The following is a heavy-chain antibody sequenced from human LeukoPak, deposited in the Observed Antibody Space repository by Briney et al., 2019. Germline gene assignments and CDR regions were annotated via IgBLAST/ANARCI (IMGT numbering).Heavy chain of an antibody. CDR1: GYSIGSGYY. Sequence: SETLSLTCTVSGYSIGSGYYWGWIRQPPGKGLEWIGSIYHSGSTYYNPSLKSRVTISVDTSKNQFSLKLSSVTAADTAVYYCASKIPRSGSYYRSYYYMDVWGKGTTVTVSS. V-gene: IGHV4-38-2*02. D-gene: IGHD3-10*01. J-gene: IGHJ6*03. CDR2: IYHSGST. CDR3: ASKIPRSGSYYRSYYYMDV.